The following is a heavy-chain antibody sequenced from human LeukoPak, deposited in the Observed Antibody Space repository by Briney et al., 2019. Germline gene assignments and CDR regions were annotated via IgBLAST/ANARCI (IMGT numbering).Heavy chain of an antibody. D-gene: IGHD3/OR15-3a*01. CDR1: GFHFSTHG. Sequence: GGTLRLSCAASGFHFSTHGMNWVRQAPGKGLEWVSGISPPGDITYYADSVMGRFTISRDNRKNTVSLQMNSLRAEDTALYYCVRDLDWGAFDVWGQGTMVTVSS. V-gene: IGHV3-23*01. CDR3: VRDLDWGAFDV. J-gene: IGHJ3*01. CDR2: ISPPGDIT.